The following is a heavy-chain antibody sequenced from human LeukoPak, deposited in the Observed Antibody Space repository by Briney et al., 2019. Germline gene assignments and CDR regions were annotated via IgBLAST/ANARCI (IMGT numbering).Heavy chain of an antibody. Sequence: GGSLRLSCAASGFTFSSYAMHWIRQAPGKGLEWLSYISKGSDTIYYADSVKGRFTISRENSKNSLYLQMTSLRVDDTAIYFCARDGEFTTHIDHWGQGALVTVSS. CDR2: ISKGSDTI. V-gene: IGHV3-48*04. CDR3: ARDGEFTTHIDH. CDR1: GFTFSSYA. D-gene: IGHD1-26*01. J-gene: IGHJ4*02.